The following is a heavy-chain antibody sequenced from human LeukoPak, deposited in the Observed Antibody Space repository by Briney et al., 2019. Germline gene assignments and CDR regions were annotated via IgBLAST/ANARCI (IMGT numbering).Heavy chain of an antibody. CDR3: LLYQLLSANPDWFDP. CDR1: GYTFTGYY. J-gene: IGHJ5*02. CDR2: MNPNSGGT. Sequence: ASVKFSCKASGYTFTGYYMDWVRQAPGQGLEWMGWMNPNSGGTNYAQKFQGRVTMTRDTSISTAYMELSRLRSDDTAVYYCLLYQLLSANPDWFDPWGQGTLVTVSS. V-gene: IGHV1-2*02. D-gene: IGHD2-2*01.